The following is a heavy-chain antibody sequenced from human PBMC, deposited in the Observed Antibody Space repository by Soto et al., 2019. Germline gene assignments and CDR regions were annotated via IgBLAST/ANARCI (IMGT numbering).Heavy chain of an antibody. Sequence: SETLSLTCVVSGGSISSSNWWSWVRQPPGEGLEWIGEIYHSGSTNYNPSLKSRVTISVDKSKNQFSLKLSSATAADTAVYYCAAIVVVPAAIPRGYYYYGMDVWGKGPTAIVSS. D-gene: IGHD2-2*02. CDR3: AAIVVVPAAIPRGYYYYGMDV. J-gene: IGHJ6*04. CDR2: IYHSGST. CDR1: GGSISSSNW. V-gene: IGHV4-4*02.